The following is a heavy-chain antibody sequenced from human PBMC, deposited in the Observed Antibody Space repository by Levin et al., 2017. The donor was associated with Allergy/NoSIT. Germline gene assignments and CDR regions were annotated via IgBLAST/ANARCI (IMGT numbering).Heavy chain of an antibody. CDR1: GFAFSTYT. Sequence: GGSLRLSCVGSGFAFSTYTLNWVRQSPEKGLEWISAITGRGGPYYANSVKGRFSVYRDNARNTLYLQMNNLAVDDTAVYYCAKDLTTDARWNIDYWGQGTLVTVSS. D-gene: IGHD1/OR15-1a*01. CDR3: AKDLTTDARWNIDY. CDR2: ITGRGGP. J-gene: IGHJ4*02. V-gene: IGHV3-23*01.